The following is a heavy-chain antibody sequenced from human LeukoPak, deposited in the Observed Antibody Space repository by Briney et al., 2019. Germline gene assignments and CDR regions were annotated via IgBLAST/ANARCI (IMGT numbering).Heavy chain of an antibody. CDR2: IYTSGST. CDR1: GGSISSYY. V-gene: IGHV4-4*07. D-gene: IGHD3-10*01. J-gene: IGHJ6*03. Sequence: PSETLSLTCTVSGGSISSYYWSWIRQPAGKGLEWIGRIYTSGSTNYNPSLKSRVTMSVDTSKNQFSLKLSSVTAADTAVYYCARSLPMVRGVVFMDVWGKGTTVTVSS. CDR3: ARSLPMVRGVVFMDV.